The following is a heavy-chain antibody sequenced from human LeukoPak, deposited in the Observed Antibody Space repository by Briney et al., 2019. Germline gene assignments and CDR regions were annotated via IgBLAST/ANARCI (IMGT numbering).Heavy chain of an antibody. V-gene: IGHV4-34*01. CDR2: INQSGST. Sequence: SETLSLTCAVDGGSFSGYYWSWSRQPPGKGLEWIGAINQSGSTNYNPSLKSRVTISVDTAKNQFSLKLSSVSAAATAVYYYARAGVQLWLSWYFDYWGAGTLGTASP. D-gene: IGHD5-18*01. CDR3: ARAGVQLWLSWYFDY. CDR1: GGSFSGYY. J-gene: IGHJ4*02.